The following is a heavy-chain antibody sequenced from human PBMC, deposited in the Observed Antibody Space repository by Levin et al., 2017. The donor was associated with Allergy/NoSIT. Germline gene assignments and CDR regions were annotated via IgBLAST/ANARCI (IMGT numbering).Heavy chain of an antibody. CDR2: IYSSGST. V-gene: IGHV4-61*02. Sequence: SETLSLTCTVSGDSINSGSYYWTWIRQPAGTGLEWIGRIYSSGSTKYNPSLKSRVSISIDTSKDQFSLKLSSVTAADTAVYYCARMSGFGELFLDYWGQGTLVTVSS. D-gene: IGHD3-10*01. CDR1: GDSINSGSYY. J-gene: IGHJ4*02. CDR3: ARMSGFGELFLDY.